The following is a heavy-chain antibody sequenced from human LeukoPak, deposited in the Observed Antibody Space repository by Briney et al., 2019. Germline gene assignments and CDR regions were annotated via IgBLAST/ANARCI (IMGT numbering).Heavy chain of an antibody. CDR1: GGSVSSGSYY. J-gene: IGHJ4*02. CDR2: IYYSGST. D-gene: IGHD4-17*01. Sequence: PSETLSLTCTVSGGSVSSGSYYWSWIRQPPRKGLEWIGYIYYSGSTNYNPSLKSRVTISVDTSKNQFSLKLSSVIAADTAVYYCARVRRGDYVPDYWGQGTLVTVSS. CDR3: ARVRRGDYVPDY. V-gene: IGHV4-61*01.